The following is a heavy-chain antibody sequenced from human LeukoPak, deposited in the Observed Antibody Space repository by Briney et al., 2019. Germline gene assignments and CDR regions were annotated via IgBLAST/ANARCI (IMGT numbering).Heavy chain of an antibody. CDR3: ARMAGSSGL. D-gene: IGHD3-22*01. CDR1: GGSFSGYY. Sequence: SETLSLTCAGYGGSFSGYYWSWIRQPPGKGLEWIGEINHSGSTNYNPSLKSRVTISVDTSKNQFSLRLSSVTAADTAVYYCARMAGSSGLWGQGTLVTVSS. CDR2: INHSGST. V-gene: IGHV4-34*01. J-gene: IGHJ4*02.